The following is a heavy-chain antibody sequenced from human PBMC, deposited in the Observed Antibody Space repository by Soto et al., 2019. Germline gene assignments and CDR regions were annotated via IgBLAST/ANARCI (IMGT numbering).Heavy chain of an antibody. J-gene: IGHJ6*01. CDR3: AREAGVYGSGAYGMDV. V-gene: IGHV3-30-3*01. CDR2: ISYDGSDK. D-gene: IGHD3-10*01. CDR1: GFTFSSYS. Sequence: QVQLVESGGGVVQPGRSLRLSCAASGFTFSSYSMHWVRQAPGKGLEWVAVISYDGSDKYYADSVKGRFTISRDNSKNTLYLQTNRLRAEDTTVYSCAREAGVYGSGAYGMDVWGQGATVAVSS.